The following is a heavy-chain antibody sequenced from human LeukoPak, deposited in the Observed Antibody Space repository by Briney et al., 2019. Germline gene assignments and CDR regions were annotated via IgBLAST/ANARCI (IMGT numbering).Heavy chain of an antibody. CDR3: ARDAHDYLLLFDY. J-gene: IGHJ4*02. D-gene: IGHD4-11*01. CDR2: IYTSGST. CDR1: GGSISSGSYY. Sequence: SETLSLTCTVSGGSISSGSYYWSWIRQPAGKGLEWIGRIYTSGSTNYNPSLKSRVTISVDTSKNQFSLKLSSVTAADTAVCYCARDAHDYLLLFDYWGQGTLVTVSS. V-gene: IGHV4-61*02.